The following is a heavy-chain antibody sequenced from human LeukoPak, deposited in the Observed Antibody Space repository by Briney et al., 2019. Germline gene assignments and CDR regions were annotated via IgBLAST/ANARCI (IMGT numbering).Heavy chain of an antibody. CDR3: ARARLLWFGELSAPYSYYMDV. CDR2: ISAYNGNT. CDR1: GYTFIGYY. D-gene: IGHD3-10*01. Sequence: ASVKVSCKASGYTFIGYYMHWVRQAPGQGLEWMGWISAYNGNTNYAQKLRGRVTMTTDTSTSTAYMELRSLRSDDTAVYYCARARLLWFGELSAPYSYYMDVWGKGTTVTVSS. V-gene: IGHV1-18*04. J-gene: IGHJ6*03.